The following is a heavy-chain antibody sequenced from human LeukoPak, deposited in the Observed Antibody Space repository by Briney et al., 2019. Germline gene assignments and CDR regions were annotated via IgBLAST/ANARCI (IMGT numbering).Heavy chain of an antibody. CDR2: INHSGST. CDR1: GFTFSSYS. CDR3: VRFWSGYYYRWFDP. D-gene: IGHD3-3*01. V-gene: IGHV4-34*08. Sequence: GSLRLSCAASGFTFSSYSMNWVRQPPGKGLEWIGEINHSGSTNYNPSLKSRVTISVDTSKNQFSLKLSSVTAADTAVYYCVRFWSGYYYRWFDPWGQGTLVTVSS. J-gene: IGHJ5*02.